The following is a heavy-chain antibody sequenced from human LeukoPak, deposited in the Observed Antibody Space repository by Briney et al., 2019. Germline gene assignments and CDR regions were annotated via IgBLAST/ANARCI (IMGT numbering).Heavy chain of an antibody. J-gene: IGHJ4*02. CDR2: IRYDGSNK. CDR1: GFTFSSYG. V-gene: IGHV3-30*02. Sequence: GRSLRLSCAASGFTFSSYGMHWVRQAPGKGLEWVAFIRYDGSNKYYADSVKGRFTISRDNSKNTLYLQMNSLRAEDTAVYYCAKEVWFGGGGQFDYWGQGTLVTVSS. CDR3: AKEVWFGGGGQFDY. D-gene: IGHD3-10*01.